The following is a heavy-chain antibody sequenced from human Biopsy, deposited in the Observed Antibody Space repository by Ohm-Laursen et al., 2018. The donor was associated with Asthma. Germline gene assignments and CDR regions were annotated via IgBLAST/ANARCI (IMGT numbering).Heavy chain of an antibody. J-gene: IGHJ4*02. Sequence: SSVRVSCKSLGGTFNTCVIGWVRQAPGQRLECRGGSNSLFGTTHYPQKFQDRVTINADDPTSTVYMELSSLRSEDTAVYYCARKAGSCISRSCYSLDFWGQGTLVTVSS. D-gene: IGHD2-15*01. CDR1: GGTFNTCV. CDR3: ARKAGSCISRSCYSLDF. V-gene: IGHV1-69*01. CDR2: SNSLFGTT.